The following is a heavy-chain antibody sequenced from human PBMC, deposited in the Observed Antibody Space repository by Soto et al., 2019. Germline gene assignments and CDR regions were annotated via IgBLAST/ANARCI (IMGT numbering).Heavy chain of an antibody. D-gene: IGHD2-21*02. J-gene: IGHJ4*02. CDR1: GYTFSIHV. Sequence: QVQLVQSGAEVKEPGASVKVSCKGSGYTFSIHVMHWVRQAPGQRLEWMGWVSGGNGNTEYSQKFQDRVTITRDTSATTGYLELSRLRSEDEAVYYCARDSGVRGPSGDLDSWGQGTLVTVSS. CDR3: ARDSGVRGPSGDLDS. V-gene: IGHV1-3*01. CDR2: VSGGNGNT.